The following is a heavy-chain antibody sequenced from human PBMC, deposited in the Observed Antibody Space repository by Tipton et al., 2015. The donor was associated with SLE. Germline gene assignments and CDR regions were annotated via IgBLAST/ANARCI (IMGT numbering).Heavy chain of an antibody. CDR3: ARAGNSGWFWG. CDR2: INHSGST. V-gene: IGHV4-34*01. D-gene: IGHD6-19*01. CDR1: GGSFSGFY. Sequence: TLSLTCAVYGGSFSGFYWNWIRQPPGKGLEWIGEINHSGSTNYNPSLKSRVTISVDTSKNQFSLKLSSVTAADTAVYYCARAGNSGWFWGWGQGTLVTVSS. J-gene: IGHJ4*02.